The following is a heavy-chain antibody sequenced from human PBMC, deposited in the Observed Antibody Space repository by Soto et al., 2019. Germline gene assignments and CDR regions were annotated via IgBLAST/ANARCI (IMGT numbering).Heavy chain of an antibody. V-gene: IGHV2-5*02. D-gene: IGHD6-19*01. Sequence: QITLRESGPTLVKPTQTLTLTCTFSGFALSTTGMAVGWIRQPPGKALEWLALANWDDDRHYNPSLGGRLTITKDTSRNQVVLTMTNMDRVDTATYDCAHRREVAGVWYTFDYWGQGILVTVSS. CDR3: AHRREVAGVWYTFDY. CDR2: ANWDDDR. J-gene: IGHJ4*02. CDR1: GFALSTTGMA.